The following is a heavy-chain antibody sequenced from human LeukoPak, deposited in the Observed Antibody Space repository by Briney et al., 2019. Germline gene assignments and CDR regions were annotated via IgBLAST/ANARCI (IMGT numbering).Heavy chain of an antibody. CDR1: GGSISSYY. V-gene: IGHV4-59*01. CDR3: AREIPNDAFDI. Sequence: SETLSLTCTVSGGSISSYYWSWIRQPPGKGLEWIGYIYYSGSTNYNPSLKSRVTISVDTSKNQFSLKLSSVTAADTAVYYCAREIPNDAFDIWGQGTMVPVSS. CDR2: IYYSGST. J-gene: IGHJ3*02. D-gene: IGHD2-2*02.